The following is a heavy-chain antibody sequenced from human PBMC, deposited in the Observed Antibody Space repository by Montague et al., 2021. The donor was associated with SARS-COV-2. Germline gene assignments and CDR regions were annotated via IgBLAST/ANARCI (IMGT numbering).Heavy chain of an antibody. CDR2: IYHSGST. D-gene: IGHD3-10*01. J-gene: IGHJ4*02. CDR1: GGSIISSNC. CDR3: ARGTIWFGELLTLWYFDY. Sequence: SETLSLTCAVSGGSIISSNCWSWVRQPPGKVLLWIGEIYHSGSTNYNPSLKSRVTISVDKSKNQFSLKLSSVTAADTAVYYCARGTIWFGELLTLWYFDYWGQGTLVTVSS. V-gene: IGHV4-4*02.